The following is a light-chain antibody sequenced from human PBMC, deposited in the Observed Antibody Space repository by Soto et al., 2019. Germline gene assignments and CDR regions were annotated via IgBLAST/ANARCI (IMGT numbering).Light chain of an antibody. Sequence: SAVTHPASVSGSPGQSVTISCTGTSSDVGAYKYVSWYQQHPGKAPKLMIYEVSNRPSGVSNRFSGSKSGNTASLTISGLQADDEADYYCNSYAGDIIRFVFGTGTKVTVL. J-gene: IGLJ1*01. CDR1: SSDVGAYKY. V-gene: IGLV2-14*01. CDR2: EVS. CDR3: NSYAGDIIRFV.